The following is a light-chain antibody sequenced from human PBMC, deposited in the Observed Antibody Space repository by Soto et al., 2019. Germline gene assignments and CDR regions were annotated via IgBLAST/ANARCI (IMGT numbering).Light chain of an antibody. J-gene: IGLJ3*02. CDR2: GNS. V-gene: IGLV1-40*01. CDR1: SSNIGAGYD. CDR3: QSYDSSLSASV. Sequence: QSVLTQPPSVSGAPGQRVTISCTGSSSNIGAGYDVHWYQQFPGTAPKLLIYGNSNRLSGVPDRFSGSKSGTSASLAITGLQAEDEADYYCQSYDSSLSASVFGGGTKLTVL.